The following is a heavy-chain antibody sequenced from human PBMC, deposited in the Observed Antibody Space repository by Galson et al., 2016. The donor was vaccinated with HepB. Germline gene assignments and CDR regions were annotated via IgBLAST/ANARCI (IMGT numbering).Heavy chain of an antibody. V-gene: IGHV4-34*01. Sequence: SETLSLTCAVYGGSFSTYYWTWIRQSPGKGLEWIGEINHSGNTNYMPSLKSRVTISVDTSRNQFSLKLSSVTAADTATYFCARGLTGVHHDFWSAARLYGKKGRWFDSWGQGTLVIVSS. CDR2: INHSGNT. CDR1: GGSFSTYY. CDR3: ARGLTGVHHDFWSAARLYGKKGRWFDS. J-gene: IGHJ5*01. D-gene: IGHD3-3*01.